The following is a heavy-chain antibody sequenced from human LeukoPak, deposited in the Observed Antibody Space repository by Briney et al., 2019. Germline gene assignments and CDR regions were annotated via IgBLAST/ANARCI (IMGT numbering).Heavy chain of an antibody. CDR1: GFTFTSYA. CDR2: ISGSGGST. Sequence: PGGSLRLSCAASGFTFTSYAMSWVRQAPEKGPEWVSAISGSGGSTYYADSVKGRFTISRDNSKNTLYLQMNSLRAEDTAVYYCAKDRPSAIPLQYFGYWGQGTLVTVSS. V-gene: IGHV3-23*01. D-gene: IGHD4-11*01. J-gene: IGHJ4*02. CDR3: AKDRPSAIPLQYFGY.